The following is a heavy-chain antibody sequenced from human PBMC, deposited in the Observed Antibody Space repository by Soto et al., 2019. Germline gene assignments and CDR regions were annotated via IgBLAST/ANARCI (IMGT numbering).Heavy chain of an antibody. V-gene: IGHV6-1*01. CDR3: ARDPCVSRGTAHHYCYGLDV. Sequence: VQLLQSGPGLVKPSQILSLTCVISGDNVSANNAAWNWSRQSPSRGLEWLGRTYYRSKWHNDYAPSVKSRIIIKSDTSLNRFSLQLSSVTPEDTAVYYCARDPCVSRGTAHHYCYGLDVWGQGTTVTVSS. D-gene: IGHD1-26*01. CDR1: GDNVSANNAA. J-gene: IGHJ6*02. CDR2: TYYRSKWHN.